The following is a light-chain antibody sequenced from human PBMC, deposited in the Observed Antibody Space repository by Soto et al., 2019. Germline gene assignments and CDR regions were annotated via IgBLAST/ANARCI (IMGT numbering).Light chain of an antibody. J-gene: IGLJ1*01. CDR3: CSSTSRTNYV. V-gene: IGLV2-14*01. CDR2: GVS. Sequence: QSALTQPASVSGSPGQSITISCTGTTSDVSIYNYVSWYQQHPGKAPKLMIYGVSNRPSGVSNRFSGAKSGHTASLTISGLQVEDEADYYCCSSTSRTNYVFGPGTKLTVL. CDR1: TSDVSIYNY.